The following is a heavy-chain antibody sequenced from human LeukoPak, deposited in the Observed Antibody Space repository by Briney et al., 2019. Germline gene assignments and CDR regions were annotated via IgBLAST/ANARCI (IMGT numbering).Heavy chain of an antibody. CDR2: IYYSGSI. D-gene: IGHD1-26*01. CDR3: ARKSGSYFF. Sequence: PSETLSLTCTVSGGSISSGTYYWGWIRQPPGKGLEWIGSIYYSGSIYYNPSLKSRVTISVDTSKNQFSLKLSSVAAADTAVYYCARKSGSYFFWGQGTLVTVSS. J-gene: IGHJ4*02. V-gene: IGHV4-39*07. CDR1: GGSISSGTYY.